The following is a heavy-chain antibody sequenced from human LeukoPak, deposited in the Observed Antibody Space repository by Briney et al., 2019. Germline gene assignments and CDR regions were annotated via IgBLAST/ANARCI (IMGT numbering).Heavy chain of an antibody. CDR1: GFTLDDYA. CDR2: ISWNSGSI. V-gene: IGHV3-9*01. Sequence: PGGSLRLSCAASGFTLDDYAMHWVRQAPGKGLEWVSGISWNSGSIGYADSVKGRFTISRDNAKNSLYLQMNSLRAEDTALYYCAKGAGPTAGRFDYWGQGTLVTVSS. CDR3: AKGAGPTAGRFDY. J-gene: IGHJ4*02. D-gene: IGHD6-13*01.